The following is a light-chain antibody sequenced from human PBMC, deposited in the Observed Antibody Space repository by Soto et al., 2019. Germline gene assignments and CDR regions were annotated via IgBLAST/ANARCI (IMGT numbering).Light chain of an antibody. CDR3: QQYGKSPLT. J-gene: IGKJ4*01. CDR2: GAS. CDR1: QSGSGTY. Sequence: EIVLTQSPGTLSLSPGGRATLSCRASQSGSGTYLAWYQQKPGQAPRLLISGASRRATGIPDRFSGSGSGTDFTLTISSLEPEDFAVYYCQQYGKSPLTFGGGTKVDIK. V-gene: IGKV3-20*01.